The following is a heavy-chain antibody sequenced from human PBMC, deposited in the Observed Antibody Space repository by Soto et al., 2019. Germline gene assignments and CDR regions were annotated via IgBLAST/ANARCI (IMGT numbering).Heavy chain of an antibody. CDR3: AKGVGGDSSSWYNYYYYYGMDV. CDR2: ISGSGGST. D-gene: IGHD6-13*01. V-gene: IGHV3-23*01. J-gene: IGHJ6*02. Sequence: GGSLILSCAASGFTFSSYAMSWVRQAPGKGLEWVSAISGSGGSTYYADSVKGRFTISRDNSKNTLYRQMNSLRAEDTAVYYCAKGVGGDSSSWYNYYYYYGMDVWGQGTTVTVSS. CDR1: GFTFSSYA.